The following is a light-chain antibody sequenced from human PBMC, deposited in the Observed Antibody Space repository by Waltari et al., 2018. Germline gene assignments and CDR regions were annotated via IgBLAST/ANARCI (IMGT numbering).Light chain of an antibody. V-gene: IGKV1-39*01. CDR3: QQSYTTPTGLT. Sequence: QMTQSPPSLSASVGDRVRITRRASQTINYPFNWYQQKPGKGPKLLIYAASSLATGVPSRFTGSGSGTDYTLTISGLQPEDFGTYYCQQSYTTPTGLTFGGGTKVEIK. J-gene: IGKJ4*01. CDR1: QTINYP. CDR2: AAS.